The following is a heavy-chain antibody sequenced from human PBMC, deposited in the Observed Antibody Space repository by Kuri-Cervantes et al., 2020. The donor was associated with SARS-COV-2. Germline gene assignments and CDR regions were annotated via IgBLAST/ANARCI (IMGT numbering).Heavy chain of an antibody. CDR3: ARHYCTAPTCQWKTYFDY. J-gene: IGHJ4*02. D-gene: IGHD2-8*02. V-gene: IGHV4-39*01. CDR1: GGSISSNSYY. CDR2: INYRGST. Sequence: SETLSLTCTVSGGSISSNSYYWGWIRQPPGKGLEWIGNINYRGSTYYNPSLKSRVTISVDTSKNHFSLDLSSVTAADTAVYYCARHYCTAPTCQWKTYFDYWGQGTRVTVSS.